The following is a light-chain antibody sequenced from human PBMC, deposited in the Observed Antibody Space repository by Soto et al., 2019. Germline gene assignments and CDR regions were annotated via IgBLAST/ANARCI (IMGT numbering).Light chain of an antibody. CDR3: SSYTSNSTRV. CDR1: SSDVGGYNY. Sequence: QSALTQPASVSGSPGQSITISCTGTSSDVGGYNYVSWYQQHPGKAPKLMIYDVSNRPSGVSNRFSGSKSGNTASLTISGRQAEDEAEKYCSSYTSNSTRVFGGGTKLTVL. CDR2: DVS. V-gene: IGLV2-14*01. J-gene: IGLJ2*01.